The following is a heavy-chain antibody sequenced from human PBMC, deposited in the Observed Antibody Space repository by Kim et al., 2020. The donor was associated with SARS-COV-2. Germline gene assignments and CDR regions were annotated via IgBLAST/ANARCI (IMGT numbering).Heavy chain of an antibody. CDR2: ISDSSTI. CDR1: GFTFSNYG. D-gene: IGHD3-10*01. V-gene: IGHV3-48*02. J-gene: IGHJ6*02. CDR3: ARDPSGFGAGVGMDV. Sequence: GGSLRLSCAASGFTFSNYGMNWVRQAPGKGLEGVSYISDSSTIYYADSVKGRFTISRDNGKNSLYLQMNSLRDEDTAVYYCARDPSGFGAGVGMDVWG.